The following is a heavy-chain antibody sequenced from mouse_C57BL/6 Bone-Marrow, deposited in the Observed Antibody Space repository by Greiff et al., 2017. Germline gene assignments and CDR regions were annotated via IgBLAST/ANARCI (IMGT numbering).Heavy chain of an antibody. Sequence: QVQLQQSGAELVRPGTSVKVSCKASGYAFTNYLIEWVKQRPGQGLEWIGVINPGSGGTNYNEKFKGKATLTADKSSSTAYMQLSSLTSEDSAVCFCARRAWVTRWFAYWGKGTLVTVSA. J-gene: IGHJ3*01. CDR2: INPGSGGT. D-gene: IGHD3-1*01. V-gene: IGHV1-54*01. CDR3: ARRAWVTRWFAY. CDR1: GYAFTNYL.